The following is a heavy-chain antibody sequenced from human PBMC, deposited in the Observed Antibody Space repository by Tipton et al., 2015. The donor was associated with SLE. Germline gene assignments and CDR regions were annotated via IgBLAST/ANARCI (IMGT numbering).Heavy chain of an antibody. D-gene: IGHD1-26*01. CDR3: ARASFIVGSTTFWFDP. J-gene: IGHJ5*02. V-gene: IGHV4-61*02. Sequence: TLSLTCTVSGGSISSGSYYWSWIRQPAGKGLEWIGRIHTSGSTHYNPSLKSRVTISVDTSKNQFSLKLNSVTATDAAVYYCARASFIVGSTTFWFDPWGQGALVIVSS. CDR1: GGSISSGSYY. CDR2: IHTSGST.